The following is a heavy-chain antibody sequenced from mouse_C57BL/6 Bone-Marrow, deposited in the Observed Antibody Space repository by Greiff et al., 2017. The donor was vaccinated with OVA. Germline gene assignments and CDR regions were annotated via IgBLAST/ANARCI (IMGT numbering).Heavy chain of an antibody. V-gene: IGHV10-1*01. CDR1: GFSFNTYA. CDR2: IRSKSNNYAT. Sequence: EVQLVESGGGLVQPKGSLKLSCAASGFSFNTYAMNWVRQAPGKGLELVARIRSKSNNYATDYADSGKDRFTISRDDSESMLYLQMNNLKTEDTAMYYCVRHYYYGSSYGYFDVWGTGTTVTVSS. J-gene: IGHJ1*03. D-gene: IGHD1-1*01. CDR3: VRHYYYGSSYGYFDV.